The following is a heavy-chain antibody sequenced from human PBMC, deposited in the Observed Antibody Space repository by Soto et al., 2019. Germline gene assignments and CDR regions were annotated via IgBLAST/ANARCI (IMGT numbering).Heavy chain of an antibody. CDR3: STLRGYYYDSSVYKAPLFDY. Sequence: WGSLRLSCAASGFTFSNAWMSWVRQAPGKGLEWVGRIKSKTDGGTTDYAAPVKGRFTISRDDSKNTLYLQMNSLKTEDTAVYYCSTLRGYYYDSSVYKAPLFDYWGQGTLVTVSS. V-gene: IGHV3-15*01. CDR2: IKSKTDGGTT. J-gene: IGHJ4*02. CDR1: GFTFSNAW. D-gene: IGHD3-22*01.